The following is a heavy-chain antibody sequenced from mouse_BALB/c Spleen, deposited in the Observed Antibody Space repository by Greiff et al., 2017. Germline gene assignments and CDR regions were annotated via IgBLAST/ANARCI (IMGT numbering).Heavy chain of an antibody. Sequence: VQLKQSGAELVRPGALVKLSCKASGFNIKDYYMHWVKQRPEQGLEWIGWIDPENGNTIYDPKFQGKASITADTSSNTAYLQLSCLTSEDTAVYYCARAYYGNYVGYWGQGTTLAVSA. D-gene: IGHD2-10*01. V-gene: IGHV14-1*02. CDR3: ARAYYGNYVGY. CDR2: IDPENGNT. J-gene: IGHJ2*01. CDR1: GFNIKDYY.